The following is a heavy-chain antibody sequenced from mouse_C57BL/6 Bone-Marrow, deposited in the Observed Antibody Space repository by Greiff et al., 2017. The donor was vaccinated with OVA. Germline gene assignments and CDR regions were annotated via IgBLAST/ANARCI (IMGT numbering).Heavy chain of an antibody. Sequence: EVKLVESGGGLVQPGGSLKLSCAASGFTFSDYYMYWVRQTPEKRLEWVAYLSNGGGSTYYPDTVKGRFTISRDNAKNTLYLQMSRLKSEETAMYYGGGREYYGSSYYAMDYWGQGASVTVSS. J-gene: IGHJ4*01. CDR1: GFTFSDYY. CDR3: GGREYYGSSYYAMDY. V-gene: IGHV5-12*01. D-gene: IGHD1-1*01. CDR2: LSNGGGST.